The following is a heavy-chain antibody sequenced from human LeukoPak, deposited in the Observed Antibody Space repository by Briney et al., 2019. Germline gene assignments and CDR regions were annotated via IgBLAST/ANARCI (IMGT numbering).Heavy chain of an antibody. CDR2: ISWNSGSI. V-gene: IGHV3-9*03. CDR3: GKDINPRLDVVVPQAFDY. J-gene: IGHJ4*02. Sequence: GRCLRLSCAASGFTFDDYAMHSVRQAPGKGLEWVSGISWNSGSIGYADSVKGRFTISRDNAKNSLYLQMNSLRAEDMALYYCGKDINPRLDVVVPQAFDYWGQGTLVTVSS. CDR1: GFTFDDYA. D-gene: IGHD2-2*01.